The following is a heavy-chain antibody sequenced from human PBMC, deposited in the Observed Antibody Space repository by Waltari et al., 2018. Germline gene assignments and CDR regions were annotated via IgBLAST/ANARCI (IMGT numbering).Heavy chain of an antibody. V-gene: IGHV3-74*03. J-gene: IGHJ6*02. D-gene: IGHD1-1*01. CDR1: GYTFSSFW. CDR2: FSTDASET. Sequence: EEQLVESGGGLVQPGDSLRLSCAASGYTFSSFWMNWVRQAPGEGPLWVSRFSTDASETTYADSVKGRFTISRDNARNTLYLQMNRLRAEDTAVYFCARVSRRTYRSPVPGRHYYYGMDVWGQGTTVTVSS. CDR3: ARVSRRTYRSPVPGRHYYYGMDV.